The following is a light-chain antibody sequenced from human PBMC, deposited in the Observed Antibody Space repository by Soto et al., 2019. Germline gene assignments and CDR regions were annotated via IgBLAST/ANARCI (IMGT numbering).Light chain of an antibody. CDR2: TTT. Sequence: DIQMTQSPSSVSASVGDRVTITCRASQGINNWLAWYQQKPGNAPKLLIYTTTSLQIGVPSRFSGSGSGTDFTLTISSLQPEDSATYYCQQANSFPLTFGGGTKVEIK. CDR3: QQANSFPLT. J-gene: IGKJ4*01. CDR1: QGINNW. V-gene: IGKV1D-12*01.